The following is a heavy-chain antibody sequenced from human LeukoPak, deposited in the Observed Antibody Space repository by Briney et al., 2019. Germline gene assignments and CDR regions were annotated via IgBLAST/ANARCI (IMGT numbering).Heavy chain of an antibody. CDR3: ARDVGYCSSTSCRGYYFDY. CDR1: GYTFTSYG. V-gene: IGHV1-18*01. J-gene: IGHJ4*02. Sequence: ASVKVSCKSSGYTFTSYGISWVRQAPGQGLQWIGCLNAYNGNTNYAQKLQGRVTMTTDTSTSTAYMELRSLRSDDTAVYYCARDVGYCSSTSCRGYYFDYWGQGTLVTVSS. D-gene: IGHD2-2*01. CDR2: LNAYNGNT.